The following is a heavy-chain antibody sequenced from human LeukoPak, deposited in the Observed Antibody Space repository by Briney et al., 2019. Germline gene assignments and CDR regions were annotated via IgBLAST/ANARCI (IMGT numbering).Heavy chain of an antibody. Sequence: SETLSLTCTVSGGSIRSYYWSWIRQPPGKGLEWIGYIYYSGSTNYNPSLKSRVTISVDTSKNQFSLKLSSVTAADTAVYYCARGYCSGGSCYSRPSGMDVWGQGTTVTVSS. CDR3: ARGYCSGGSCYSRPSGMDV. CDR2: IYYSGST. V-gene: IGHV4-59*01. J-gene: IGHJ6*02. CDR1: GGSIRSYY. D-gene: IGHD2-15*01.